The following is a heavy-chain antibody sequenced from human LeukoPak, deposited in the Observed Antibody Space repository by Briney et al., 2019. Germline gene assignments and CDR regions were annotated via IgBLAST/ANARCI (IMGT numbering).Heavy chain of an antibody. J-gene: IGHJ1*01. Sequence: PSETLSLTCAVYGGSFSGYYWSCIRQPPGKGLEWIGEINHSGSTNYNPSLKSRVTISVDTSKNQFSLKLSSVTAADTAVYYCARTYGSGSQRGYFQHWGQGTLVTVSS. V-gene: IGHV4-34*01. D-gene: IGHD3-10*01. CDR1: GGSFSGYY. CDR2: INHSGST. CDR3: ARTYGSGSQRGYFQH.